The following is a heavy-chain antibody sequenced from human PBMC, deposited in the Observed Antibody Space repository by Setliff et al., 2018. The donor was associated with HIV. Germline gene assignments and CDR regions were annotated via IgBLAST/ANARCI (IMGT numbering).Heavy chain of an antibody. CDR3: ARSSLAGQFDY. CDR1: GYSISSDYS. Sequence: PSETLSLTCTVSGYSISSDYSWGWIRQPPGKGLEWIGSISHGGSTYHNPSLKSRVTISVDASKNQFSLKLSSVTASDTAVYYCARSSLAGQFDYWGQGTLVTVSS. V-gene: IGHV4-38-2*02. CDR2: ISHGGST. D-gene: IGHD6-19*01. J-gene: IGHJ4*02.